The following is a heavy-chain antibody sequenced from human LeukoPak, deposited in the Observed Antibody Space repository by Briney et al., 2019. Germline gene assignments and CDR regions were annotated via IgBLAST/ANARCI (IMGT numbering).Heavy chain of an antibody. V-gene: IGHV4-59*11. Sequence: SETLSLTCTVSGGSISSHYWSWIRQPPGKGLEWIGYIYYSGSTNYNPSLKSRVTISVDTSKNQFSLKLSSVTAADTAVYYCARGFGLRGYHYYYYMDVWGKGTTVTVSS. J-gene: IGHJ6*03. CDR3: ARGFGLRGYHYYYYMDV. CDR1: GGSISSHY. CDR2: IYYSGST. D-gene: IGHD2-8*01.